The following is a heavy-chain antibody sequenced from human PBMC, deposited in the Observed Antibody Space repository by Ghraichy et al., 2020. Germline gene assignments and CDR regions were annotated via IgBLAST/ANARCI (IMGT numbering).Heavy chain of an antibody. CDR3: ARHSDSSGYFPTGFDP. D-gene: IGHD3-22*01. J-gene: IGHJ5*02. CDR1: GGSISSSSYY. CDR2: IYYSGST. V-gene: IGHV4-39*01. Sequence: SETLSLTCTVSGGSISSSSYYWGWIRQPPGKGLEWIGSIYYSGSTYYNPSLKSRVTISVDTSKNQFSLKLSSVTAADTAVYYCARHSDSSGYFPTGFDPWGQGTLVTVSS.